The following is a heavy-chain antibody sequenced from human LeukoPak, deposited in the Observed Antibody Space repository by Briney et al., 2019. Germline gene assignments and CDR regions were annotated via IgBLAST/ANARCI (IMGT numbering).Heavy chain of an antibody. Sequence: NPSETLSLTCTVSGGSISSSSYYWGWIRQPPGKGLEWIGSIYYSGSTYYNPSLKSRVTISVDTSKNQFSLKLSSVTAADTAVYYCARGSRRWLKLRSYVSWGQGTLVTVSS. CDR1: GGSISSSSYY. D-gene: IGHD5-24*01. V-gene: IGHV4-39*07. J-gene: IGHJ5*02. CDR2: IYYSGST. CDR3: ARGSRRWLKLRSYVS.